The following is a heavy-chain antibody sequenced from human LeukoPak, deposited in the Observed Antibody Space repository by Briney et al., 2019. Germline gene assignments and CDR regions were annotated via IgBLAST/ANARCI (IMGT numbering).Heavy chain of an antibody. J-gene: IGHJ4*02. CDR1: GFTFSSYE. D-gene: IGHD6-13*01. V-gene: IGHV3-48*03. Sequence: GGSLRLSCAASGFTFSSYEMNWVRQAPGKGLEWVSYISSSGSTIYYADSVKGRFTISRDNAKTSLYLQMNSLRAEDTAVYYCARGIAAAVSDYWGQGTLVTVSS. CDR2: ISSSGSTI. CDR3: ARGIAAAVSDY.